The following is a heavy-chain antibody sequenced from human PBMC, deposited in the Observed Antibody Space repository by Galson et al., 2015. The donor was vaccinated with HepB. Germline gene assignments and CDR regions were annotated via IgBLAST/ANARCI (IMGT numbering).Heavy chain of an antibody. CDR2: INHSGST. D-gene: IGHD7-27*01. Sequence: ETLSLTCAVYGGSFSGYYWSWIRQPPGKGLEWIGEINHSGSTNYNPSLKSRVTISVDTSKNQFSLKLSSVTAADTAVYYCARGLGSWGYWGQGTLVTVSS. CDR3: ARGLGSWGY. V-gene: IGHV4-34*01. J-gene: IGHJ4*02. CDR1: GGSFSGYY.